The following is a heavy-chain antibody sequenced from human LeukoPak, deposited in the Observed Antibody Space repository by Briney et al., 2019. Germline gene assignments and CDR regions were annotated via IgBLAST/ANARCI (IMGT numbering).Heavy chain of an antibody. J-gene: IGHJ4*02. V-gene: IGHV3-23*01. CDR1: GFSFDVHA. CDR2: IGGPAET. Sequence: PGGSLRLSCAASGFSFDVHAMTWVRQAPGEGPEWVATIGGPAETFYADSVRGRFTISRDNSRYTLYQQMNRLRAEDSALYYCAKDWTSHNGVYDCLDFWGQGTQVTVS. CDR3: AKDWTSHNGVYDCLDF. D-gene: IGHD3-16*01.